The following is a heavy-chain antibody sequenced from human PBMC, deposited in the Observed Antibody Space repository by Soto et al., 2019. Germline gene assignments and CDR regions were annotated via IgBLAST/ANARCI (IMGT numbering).Heavy chain of an antibody. CDR1: GYTFYSHS. CDR2: INADYGNT. CDR3: ARCIQEDDYCGMDV. V-gene: IGHV1-18*01. J-gene: IGHJ6*02. D-gene: IGHD5-18*01. Sequence: QAQLLQSGAEVRKPGASVKVSCKASGYTFYSHSISWVRQAPGQGREWRGRINADYGNTQYAQKFRGRVTMTTDTSTTTVYMELTNLRSDDTAVYYCARCIQEDDYCGMDVWCQGTTVTDSS.